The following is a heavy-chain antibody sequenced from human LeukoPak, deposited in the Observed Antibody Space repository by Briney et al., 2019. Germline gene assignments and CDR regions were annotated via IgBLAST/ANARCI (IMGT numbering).Heavy chain of an antibody. CDR2: INPTIGAT. J-gene: IGHJ6*03. D-gene: IGHD4-11*01. CDR3: AREVSWTTVTTRHYFYYYMDV. Sequence: ASLKVSCKPSGYTLTGDYMQCVRQTPGQGLEWGGIINPTIGATTYTQKFQGRVTMQGDMSTSTFHMGRGGLGSEDTAVYYCAREVSWTTVTTRHYFYYYMDVWGKGTTVTVSS. V-gene: IGHV1-46*01. CDR1: GYTLTGDY.